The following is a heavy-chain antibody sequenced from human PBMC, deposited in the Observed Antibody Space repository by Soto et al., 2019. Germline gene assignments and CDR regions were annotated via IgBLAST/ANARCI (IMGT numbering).Heavy chain of an antibody. CDR1: GYTFTSYD. Sequence: QVPLVQSGAEVKKPGASVKVSCKASGYTFTSYDINWMRQATGQGLEWMGWMNPNSGNTGYAQKFQGRVTMTRDTSLRTAYSELSSLRSEDTAVSYHARELNYAWFEPWGQGTLVAVCS. J-gene: IGHJ5*02. CDR2: MNPNSGNT. CDR3: ARELNYAWFEP. V-gene: IGHV1-8*01. D-gene: IGHD1-7*01.